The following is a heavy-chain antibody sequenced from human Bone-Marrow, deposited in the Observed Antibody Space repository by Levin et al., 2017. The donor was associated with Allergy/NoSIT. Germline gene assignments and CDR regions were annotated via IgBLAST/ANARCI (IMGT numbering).Heavy chain of an antibody. D-gene: IGHD3-10*01. V-gene: IGHV3-30-3*02. CDR2: ISYDGSNK. Sequence: GESLKISCAASGFTFSSYAMHWVRQAPGKGLEWVAVISYDGSNKYYADSVKGRFTISRDNSKNTLYLQMNSLRAEDTAVYYCAKTVPRHESVFDYWGQGTLVTVSS. CDR1: GFTFSSYA. CDR3: AKTVPRHESVFDY. J-gene: IGHJ4*02.